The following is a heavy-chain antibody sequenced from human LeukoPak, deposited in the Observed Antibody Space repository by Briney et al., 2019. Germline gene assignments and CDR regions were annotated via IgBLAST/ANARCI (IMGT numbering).Heavy chain of an antibody. CDR2: IIPILGIA. Sequence: SVKVSCKASGGTFSSYAISWVRQAPGQGLEWMGRIIPILGIANYAQKFQGRVTITADKSTSTAYMELSSLRSEDTAVYYCARVDSSGYPHNFDYWGQGTLVTVSS. CDR3: ARVDSSGYPHNFDY. V-gene: IGHV1-69*04. J-gene: IGHJ4*02. CDR1: GGTFSSYA. D-gene: IGHD3-22*01.